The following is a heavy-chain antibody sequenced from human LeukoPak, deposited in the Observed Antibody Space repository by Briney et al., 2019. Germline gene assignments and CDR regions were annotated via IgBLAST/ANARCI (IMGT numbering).Heavy chain of an antibody. CDR1: GGSIISNY. CDR2: IYGSGIT. V-gene: IGHV4-4*07. Sequence: SETLSLTCTVSGGSIISNYWSWIRQSAGMGLEWIGRIYGSGITDYNPSLKSRVTMSLDTSRKQFSLRLTSVTAADTAVYYCARLKFYDSTGYSPGYYMDVWGKGTTVSVFS. CDR3: ARLKFYDSTGYSPGYYMDV. D-gene: IGHD3-22*01. J-gene: IGHJ6*03.